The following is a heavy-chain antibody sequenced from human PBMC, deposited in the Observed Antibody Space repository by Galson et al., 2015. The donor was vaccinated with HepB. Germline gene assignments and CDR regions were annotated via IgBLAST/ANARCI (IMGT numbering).Heavy chain of an antibody. CDR1: GYTFTGYY. D-gene: IGHD3-3*01. CDR3: ARDSGTYYDFWSGYWLKYNWFDP. J-gene: IGHJ5*02. V-gene: IGHV1-2*02. Sequence: SVKVSCKASGYTFTGYYMHWVRQAPGQGLEWMGWINPNSGGTNYAQKFQGRVTMTRDTSISTAYMELSRLRSDDTAVYYCARDSGTYYDFWSGYWLKYNWFDPWGQGTLVTVSS. CDR2: INPNSGGT.